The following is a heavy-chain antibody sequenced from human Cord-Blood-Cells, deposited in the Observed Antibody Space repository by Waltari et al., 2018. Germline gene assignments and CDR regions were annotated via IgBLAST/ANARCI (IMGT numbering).Heavy chain of an antibody. V-gene: IGHV4-34*01. CDR3: AREDYYYGMDV. Sequence: QVQLQQWGAGLLKPSETLSLTCAVYGGSFSGYYWSWIRQPPGKGLEWIGEINHSGSTNYNPSLKRRVTISVDTSKNQFSLKLSSVTAADTAVYYCAREDYYYGMDVWGQGTTVTVSS. J-gene: IGHJ6*02. CDR1: GGSFSGYY. CDR2: INHSGST.